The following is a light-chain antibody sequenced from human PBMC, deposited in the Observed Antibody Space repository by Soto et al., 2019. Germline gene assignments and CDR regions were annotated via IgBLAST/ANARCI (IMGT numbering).Light chain of an antibody. CDR3: QQYGNSPYT. J-gene: IGKJ2*01. Sequence: DIVLTQSPGTLSLSPGERATLSCRASQSVSSSYLAWYQQKPGQAPRLLISGASNRATGIPDRFSGSGSGTDFTLTISRLEPEDFAVYYCQQYGNSPYTFGQGTKVDIK. CDR1: QSVSSSY. CDR2: GAS. V-gene: IGKV3-20*01.